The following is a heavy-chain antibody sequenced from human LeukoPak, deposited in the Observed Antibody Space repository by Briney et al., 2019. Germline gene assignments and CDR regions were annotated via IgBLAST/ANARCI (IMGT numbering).Heavy chain of an antibody. D-gene: IGHD1-1*01. CDR2: LDRGDGET. CDR1: GYTLTELS. Sequence: ASVKVSCKVSGYTLTELSMHWVRQVPGKGLEWMGGLDRGDGETIYAQSFQDRLTMTEDTSTDTAYMKLSSLRAEDTAVYYCANARGWGQGTLVTVSS. CDR3: ANARG. J-gene: IGHJ4*02. V-gene: IGHV1-24*01.